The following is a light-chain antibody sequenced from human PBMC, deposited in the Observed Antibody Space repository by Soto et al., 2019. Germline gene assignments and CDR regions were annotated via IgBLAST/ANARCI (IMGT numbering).Light chain of an antibody. J-gene: IGLJ2*01. CDR1: SSDVGGYNY. CDR3: SSYTSSSPHVV. Sequence: QSALTQPASVSGSPGQSITISCTGTSSDVGGYNYVSWYQQHPGKAPKLMIYDVSNRPSGVSNRFSGFKSGNTASLTISGLQAEDEADYYCSSYTSSSPHVVFGGGTKVTVL. V-gene: IGLV2-14*01. CDR2: DVS.